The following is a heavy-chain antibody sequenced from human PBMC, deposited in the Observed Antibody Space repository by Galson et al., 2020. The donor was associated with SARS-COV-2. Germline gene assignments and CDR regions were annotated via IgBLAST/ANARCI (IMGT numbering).Heavy chain of an antibody. D-gene: IGHD6-13*01. J-gene: IGHJ5*02. CDR1: GFTFSSYA. CDR3: ARPYHIATASTSYPDLFDP. CDR2: ISGSGGGT. V-gene: IGHV3-23*01. Sequence: GGSLRLSCAASGFTFSSYAMSWVRQAPGKGLEWVSAISGSGGGTYYADSVKGRFTISRDNSKNTLYLQMNSLRAEDTALYYCARPYHIATASTSYPDLFDPWGQGTLVTVSS.